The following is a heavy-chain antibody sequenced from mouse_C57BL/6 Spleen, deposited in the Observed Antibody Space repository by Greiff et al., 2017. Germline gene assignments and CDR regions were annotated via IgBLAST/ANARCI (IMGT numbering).Heavy chain of an antibody. CDR1: GYAFSSSW. CDR2: IYPGDGDT. J-gene: IGHJ2*01. Sequence: QVQLKQSGPELVKPGASVKISCKASGYAFSSSWMNWVKQRPGKGLEWIGQIYPGDGDTNYNGKFKGKATLTADKSSSTAYMQLSSLTSEDSAVYFCARSYGSSSYYFDYWGQGTTLTVSS. CDR3: ARSYGSSSYYFDY. V-gene: IGHV1-82*01. D-gene: IGHD1-1*01.